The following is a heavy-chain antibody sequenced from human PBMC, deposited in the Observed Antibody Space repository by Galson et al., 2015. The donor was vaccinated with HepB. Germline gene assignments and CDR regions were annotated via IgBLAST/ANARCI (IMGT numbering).Heavy chain of an antibody. V-gene: IGHV1-2*06. CDR1: GYTFAASF. D-gene: IGHD2-8*02. CDR3: ARDGTGSENYHMDV. Sequence: SVNVSCKASGYTFAASFMHCVRQAPGQGLVWMGRTHPNSAATRVAQSLQVRVTMTRDTSSSTAYMDLSSLTSVDTAVYYCARDGTGSENYHMDVWGKGTKVTVSS. CDR2: THPNSAAT. J-gene: IGHJ6*03.